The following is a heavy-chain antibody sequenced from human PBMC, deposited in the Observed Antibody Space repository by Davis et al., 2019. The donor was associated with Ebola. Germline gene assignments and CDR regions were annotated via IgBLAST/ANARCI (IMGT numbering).Heavy chain of an antibody. J-gene: IGHJ4*02. D-gene: IGHD5-24*01. CDR2: IFPGDSDT. V-gene: IGHV5-51*01. Sequence: GESLKISCKVSGYTFTTYWIVWVRQIPGKGLECMGIIFPGDSDTRYSPSFQGQVTISADKSITTAYLQWSSLKASDTAMYYCARGTDGYNPGGYFDSWGQGTLVTVSS. CDR3: ARGTDGYNPGGYFDS. CDR1: GYTFTTYW.